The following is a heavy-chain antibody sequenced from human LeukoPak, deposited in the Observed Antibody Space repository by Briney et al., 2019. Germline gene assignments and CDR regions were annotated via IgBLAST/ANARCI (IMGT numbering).Heavy chain of an antibody. J-gene: IGHJ4*02. CDR2: VNPNSGGT. V-gene: IGHV1-2*02. CDR1: GYTFTGYH. D-gene: IGHD2-21*02. Sequence: ASVKVSCKASGYTFTGYHMHWVRQAPGQGLEWMGWVNPNSGGTNYAQKFQGRVTMTRDRSLSTAYMELSRLQSDDTAEYYCARGKIDGDDFDYWGQGTLVTVSS. CDR3: ARGKIDGDDFDY.